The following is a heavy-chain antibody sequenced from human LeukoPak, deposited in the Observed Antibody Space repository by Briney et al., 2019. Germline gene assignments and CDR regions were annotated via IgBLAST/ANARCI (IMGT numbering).Heavy chain of an antibody. CDR1: GFTFSSHW. Sequence: PGGSLRLSCAASGFTFSSHWMHWVRQAPGKGLVWVSRINSDGSSTSYTDSVKGRFTISRDNAKNTLYLQMNSLRAEDTAVYYCARDNWNPGWFDPWGQGTLVTVSS. CDR3: ARDNWNPGWFDP. D-gene: IGHD1-20*01. V-gene: IGHV3-74*01. CDR2: INSDGSST. J-gene: IGHJ5*02.